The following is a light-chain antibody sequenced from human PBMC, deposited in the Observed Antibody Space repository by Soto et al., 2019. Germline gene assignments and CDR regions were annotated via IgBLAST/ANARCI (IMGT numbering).Light chain of an antibody. Sequence: DIVVTQSPDSLALSLGERATINCKSSQSVLYSSNNKNYLAWYQQKPGQPPQLLVYCASTRESGVPDRFSGSGSGTDFTLTVSSLQAEDVAVYYCQQYYSTPPTFGQGTKVEI. CDR3: QQYYSTPPT. CDR2: CAS. CDR1: QSVLYSSNNKNY. V-gene: IGKV4-1*01. J-gene: IGKJ1*01.